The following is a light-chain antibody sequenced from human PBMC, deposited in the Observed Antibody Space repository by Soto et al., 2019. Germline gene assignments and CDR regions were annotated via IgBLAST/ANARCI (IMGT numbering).Light chain of an antibody. CDR2: SAS. J-gene: IGKJ2*01. V-gene: IGKV3-20*01. Sequence: ETVLTQSPGTLSLSPGERATLSCRASQSVSSRYLAWYQQKPGQAPRLLIYSASNRATGIPDRFSGSWYGTEFTLTISRLEPEDFAVYYCQQYITSPPMYTFGQGTKLEIK. CDR3: QQYITSPPMYT. CDR1: QSVSSRY.